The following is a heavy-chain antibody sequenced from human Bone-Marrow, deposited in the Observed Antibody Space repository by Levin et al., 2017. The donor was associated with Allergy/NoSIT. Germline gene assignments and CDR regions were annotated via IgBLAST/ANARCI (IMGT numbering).Heavy chain of an antibody. Sequence: AASVKVSCQASAYTLTRYGISWVRQAPGQGLEWMGWISVNNGETNYAQKFQGRVTMSTDTSTSTAYMELRSLRSDDTAVFYCATDPGYEPDAFDIWGQGTMVTVSS. CDR2: ISVNNGET. J-gene: IGHJ3*02. D-gene: IGHD6-13*01. CDR1: AYTLTRYG. CDR3: ATDPGYEPDAFDI. V-gene: IGHV1-18*01.